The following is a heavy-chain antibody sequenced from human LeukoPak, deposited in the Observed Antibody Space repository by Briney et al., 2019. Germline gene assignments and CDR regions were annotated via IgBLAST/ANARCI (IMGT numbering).Heavy chain of an antibody. Sequence: VASVKVSCKASGYTFTDYYMHWVRQAPGQGLEWMGWINSNSGGTNYAQKFQGRVTMTRDTSISTAYMELSSLRSDDTAVYYCARFLVPAGGGVADYWGQGTLVTVSS. CDR1: GYTFTDYY. V-gene: IGHV1-2*02. CDR3: ARFLVPAGGGVADY. J-gene: IGHJ4*02. CDR2: INSNSGGT. D-gene: IGHD3-16*01.